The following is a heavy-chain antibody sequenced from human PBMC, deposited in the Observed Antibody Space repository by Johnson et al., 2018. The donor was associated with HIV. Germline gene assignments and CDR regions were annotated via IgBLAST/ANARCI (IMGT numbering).Heavy chain of an antibody. CDR1: GFTFSSYP. D-gene: IGHD1-26*01. J-gene: IGHJ3*02. Sequence: QVQLVESGGGLVKPGGSLRLSCAASGFTFSSYPMHWVRQAPGKGLEWVAVISYDGSNKYYADSVKGRFTISRDNSKNTLYLQMNSLRAEDTAVYYCASSESFGAFDIWGRGTMVTVSS. V-gene: IGHV3-30*14. CDR3: ASSESFGAFDI. CDR2: ISYDGSNK.